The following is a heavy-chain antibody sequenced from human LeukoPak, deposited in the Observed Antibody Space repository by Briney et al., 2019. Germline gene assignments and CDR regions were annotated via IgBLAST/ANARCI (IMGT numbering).Heavy chain of an antibody. V-gene: IGHV3-43D*03. CDR1: GFTFDDYA. Sequence: GGSLRLSCAASGFTFDDYAMHWVRQAPGKGLEWVSLISWDGGSTYYADSVKGRFTISRDNSKNTLYLQMKSLRAEDTAVYYCAEGGYNLDFDYWGQGALVTVSS. J-gene: IGHJ4*02. D-gene: IGHD5-18*01. CDR3: AEGGYNLDFDY. CDR2: ISWDGGST.